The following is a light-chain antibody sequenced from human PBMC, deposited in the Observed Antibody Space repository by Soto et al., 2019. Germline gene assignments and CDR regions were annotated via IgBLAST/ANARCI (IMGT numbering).Light chain of an antibody. CDR3: MQALQTPRT. V-gene: IGKV2-28*01. CDR2: LGS. Sequence: DIVMTQSPLSLTVTPGESASISCWSSQSLLHTNGYNYFDWYLLKPGQSPQLLIYLGSNRASGVPDRFSGRGSGTDFTLRISRVEADDVGVYYCMQALQTPRTFGQGTKLEIK. J-gene: IGKJ2*01. CDR1: QSLLHTNGYNY.